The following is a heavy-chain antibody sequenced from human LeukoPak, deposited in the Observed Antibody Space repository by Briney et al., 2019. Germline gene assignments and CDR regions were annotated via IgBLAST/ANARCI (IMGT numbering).Heavy chain of an antibody. CDR3: ARGVYIAAAQYGY. D-gene: IGHD6-13*01. Sequence: SETLSLTCTVSGGSISSYYWNWLRQPPGKGLEWIGYIYYSGTTNYNPSLKSRVTISVDTSKNQFSLKLSSVTAADTAVYYCARGVYIAAAQYGYWGQGTLVTVSP. CDR2: IYYSGTT. J-gene: IGHJ4*02. V-gene: IGHV4-59*01. CDR1: GGSISSYY.